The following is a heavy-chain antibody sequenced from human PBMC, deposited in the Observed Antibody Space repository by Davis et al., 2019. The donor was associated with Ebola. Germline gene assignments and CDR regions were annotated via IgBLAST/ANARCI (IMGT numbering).Heavy chain of an antibody. CDR2: INTNTGSP. CDR3: ARERGFGGNPRLNGNWFDP. CDR1: RYIFTSYS. D-gene: IGHD4-23*01. Sequence: AASVKVSCKASRYIFTSYSLNWVRQAPGQGLEWMGWINTNTGSPTYAQGFTGRFVFSLDTSVNTSFLQITSLKSDDTAVYYCARERGFGGNPRLNGNWFDPWGQGTLVTVSS. V-gene: IGHV7-4-1*02. J-gene: IGHJ5*02.